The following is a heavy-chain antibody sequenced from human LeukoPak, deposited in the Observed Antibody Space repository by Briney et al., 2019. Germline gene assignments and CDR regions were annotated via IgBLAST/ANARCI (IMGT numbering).Heavy chain of an antibody. Sequence: GGSLRLSCAASGFTFSSYAMGWVRRAPGKGLEWVSGISGSGGSTYNADSVKGRFTISRDNSKKTLYLQMNSLRAEDTAVYYCAKEGPLPGIDYWGQGTLVTVSS. D-gene: IGHD1-14*01. CDR3: AKEGPLPGIDY. V-gene: IGHV3-23*01. J-gene: IGHJ4*02. CDR1: GFTFSSYA. CDR2: ISGSGGST.